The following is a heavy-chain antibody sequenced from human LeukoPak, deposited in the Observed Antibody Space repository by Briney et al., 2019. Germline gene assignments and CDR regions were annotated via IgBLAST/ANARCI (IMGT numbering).Heavy chain of an antibody. J-gene: IGHJ4*02. Sequence: SETLSLTCAVYGGSFSGYYWSWIRQPPGKGLEWIGEINHSGSTNYNPSLKSRVTISVDTSKNQFSLKLSSVTAADTAVYYCAKDPGIAVADYWGQGTLVTVSS. CDR2: INHSGST. D-gene: IGHD6-19*01. CDR1: GGSFSGYY. V-gene: IGHV4-34*01. CDR3: AKDPGIAVADY.